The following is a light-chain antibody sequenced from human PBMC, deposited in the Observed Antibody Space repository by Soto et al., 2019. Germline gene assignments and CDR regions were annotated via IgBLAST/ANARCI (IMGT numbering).Light chain of an antibody. J-gene: IGLJ2*01. CDR3: ATWDGSLPGEV. V-gene: IGLV1-51*01. CDR1: SSNIGNNY. Sequence: QSVLTQSPSVSAAPGQQVTISCSGSSSNIGNNYVSWYQQLPGTAPKLLIYDNNKRPSGIPDRFSGSKSGTSGTLDITGLQTGDEADYYCATWDGSLPGEVFGGGTXLTVL. CDR2: DNN.